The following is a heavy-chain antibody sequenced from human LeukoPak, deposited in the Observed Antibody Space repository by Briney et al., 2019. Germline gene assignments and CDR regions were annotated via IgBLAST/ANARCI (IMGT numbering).Heavy chain of an antibody. CDR1: GFTFDDYA. CDR2: ISWNSGSI. V-gene: IGHV3-9*01. D-gene: IGHD6-6*01. CDR3: AKDTHSSSSQLLGY. Sequence: HPGGSLRLSCAASGFTFDDYAMHWVRQAPGKGLEWVSGISWNSGSIGYADSVKGRFTISRDNAKNSLYLQMNSLRAEDTALYYCAKDTHSSSSQLLGYWGQGTLVTVPS. J-gene: IGHJ4*02.